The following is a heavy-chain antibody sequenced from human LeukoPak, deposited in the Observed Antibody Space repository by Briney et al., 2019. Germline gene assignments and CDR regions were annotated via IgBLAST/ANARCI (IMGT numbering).Heavy chain of an antibody. Sequence: GGSLRLSCAASGFTFSDYYMSWIRQAPGKGLEWVSYISSSGGTIYYADSVKGRFTISRDNAKNSLYLQMNSLRAEDTAVYYCARPHSLYYDSSGYEANYYMDVWGKGTTVTVSS. CDR3: ARPHSLYYDSSGYEANYYMDV. D-gene: IGHD3-22*01. CDR2: ISSSGGTI. V-gene: IGHV3-11*01. J-gene: IGHJ6*03. CDR1: GFTFSDYY.